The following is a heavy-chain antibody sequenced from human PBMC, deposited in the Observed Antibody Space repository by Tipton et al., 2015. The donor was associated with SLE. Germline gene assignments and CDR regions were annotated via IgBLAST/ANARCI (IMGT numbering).Heavy chain of an antibody. D-gene: IGHD5-24*01. Sequence: TLSLTCTVSGGSISSSSYYWGWIRQPPGKGVEWIGCIYYSGSTYYNPPLKSRVTISVDTSKNQFSLKLSSVTAADTAVYYCARQRDPQRAFDIWGQGTMVTVTS. J-gene: IGHJ3*02. CDR3: ARQRDPQRAFDI. V-gene: IGHV4-39*01. CDR1: GGSISSSSYY. CDR2: IYYSGST.